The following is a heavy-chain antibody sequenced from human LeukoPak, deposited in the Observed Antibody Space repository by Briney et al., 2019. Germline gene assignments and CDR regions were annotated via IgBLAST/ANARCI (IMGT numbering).Heavy chain of an antibody. CDR1: GGSISSSSYY. V-gene: IGHV4-39*01. D-gene: IGHD5-12*01. CDR3: ARGYSGYDSD. J-gene: IGHJ4*02. CDR2: IYYSGST. Sequence: SETLSLTCTVSGGSISSSSYYWGWIRQPPGKGLGWIGSIYYSGSTYYNPSLKSRVTISVDTSKNQFSLKLSSVTAADTAVYYCARGYSGYDSDWGQGTLVTVSS.